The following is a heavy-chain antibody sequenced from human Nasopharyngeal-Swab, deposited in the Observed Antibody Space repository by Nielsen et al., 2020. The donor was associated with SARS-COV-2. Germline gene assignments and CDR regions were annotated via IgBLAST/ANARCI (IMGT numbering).Heavy chain of an antibody. CDR1: GSVFSGSA. Sequence: GGSLRLSCAASGSVFSGSAIHWVRQASGKGLEWVGRIGDKAHNYATTYAASMKGRFTISRDDSRNTAFLQMDSLNTEDTALYYCTTDYYFDYWGQGTLVTVSS. CDR2: IGDKAHNYAT. V-gene: IGHV3-73*01. J-gene: IGHJ4*01. CDR3: TTDYYFDY. D-gene: IGHD4/OR15-4a*01.